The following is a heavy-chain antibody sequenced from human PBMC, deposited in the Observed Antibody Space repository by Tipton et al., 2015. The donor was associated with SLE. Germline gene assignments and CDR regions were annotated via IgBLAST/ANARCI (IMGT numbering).Heavy chain of an antibody. Sequence: TLSLTCTVSGDSINSGLYYWTWIRQPPGKGLEWIGDVHKSGTTNYNPSLKSRVTISLGTSTNQFSLRLSSVTAADTAVYFCTRSLYNTNWFWFDPWGQGTLVIVSS. D-gene: IGHD6-13*01. CDR1: GDSINSGLYY. CDR2: VHKSGTT. J-gene: IGHJ5*02. V-gene: IGHV4-61*01. CDR3: TRSLYNTNWFWFDP.